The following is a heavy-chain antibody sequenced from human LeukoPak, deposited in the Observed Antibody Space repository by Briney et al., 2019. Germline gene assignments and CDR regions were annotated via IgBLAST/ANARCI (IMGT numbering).Heavy chain of an antibody. D-gene: IGHD1-26*01. J-gene: IGHJ4*02. CDR3: AKGVGAQPFLDY. CDR1: GFTFSSYG. V-gene: IGHV3-30*02. Sequence: PGGSLRLSCAASGFTFSSYGMHWVRQAPGKGLEWVAFIRYDGSNKYYADSVKGRFTISRDNSKNTLYLQMNSLRAEDTAVYYCAKGVGAQPFLDYWGQGTLVTVSS. CDR2: IRYDGSNK.